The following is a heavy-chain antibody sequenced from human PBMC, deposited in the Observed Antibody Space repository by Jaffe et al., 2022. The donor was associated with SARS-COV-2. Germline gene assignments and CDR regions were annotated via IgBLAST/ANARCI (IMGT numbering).Heavy chain of an antibody. CDR1: GYSISSGYY. Sequence: QVQLQESGPGLVKPSETLSLTCTVSGYSISSGYYWGWIRQPPGKGLEWIGSIYHSGSTYYNPSLKSRVTISVDTSKNQFSLKLSSVTAADTAVYYCARVPGWVVAASNWFDPWGQGTLVTVSS. D-gene: IGHD2-15*01. CDR3: ARVPGWVVAASNWFDP. J-gene: IGHJ5*02. CDR2: IYHSGST. V-gene: IGHV4-38-2*02.